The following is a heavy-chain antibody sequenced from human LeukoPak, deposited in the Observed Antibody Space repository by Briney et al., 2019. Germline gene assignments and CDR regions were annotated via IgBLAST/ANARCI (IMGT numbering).Heavy chain of an antibody. CDR3: ARGSVFDY. J-gene: IGHJ4*02. V-gene: IGHV4-34*01. D-gene: IGHD5/OR15-5a*01. CDR1: GGSFSGYY. Sequence: SETLSLTCAVYGGSFSGYYWSWIRQPPGKGLEWIGEINHSGSTNYNPSLKSRVTISVDTSKNQFSLKLSSVTAADTAVYYCARGSVFDYWGQGTLVTVSS. CDR2: INHSGST.